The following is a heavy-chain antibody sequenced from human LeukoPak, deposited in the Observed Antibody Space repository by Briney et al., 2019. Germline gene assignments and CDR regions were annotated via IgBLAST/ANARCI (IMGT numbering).Heavy chain of an antibody. CDR3: ARVGYCDSSGYSGNFDY. D-gene: IGHD3-22*01. V-gene: IGHV1-18*01. CDR1: GYTFNNYG. Sequence: ASVKVSCKASGYTFNNYGISWVRQAPGQGLEWMGWINDYNGNTKYAHNLQGRITMTTDTSTNTAYMERTILTSDGTARYYVARVGYCDSSGYSGNFDYWGQGTLVTVSS. CDR2: INDYNGNT. J-gene: IGHJ4*02.